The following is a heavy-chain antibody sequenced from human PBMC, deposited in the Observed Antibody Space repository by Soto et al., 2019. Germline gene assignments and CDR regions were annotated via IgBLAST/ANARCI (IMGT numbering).Heavy chain of an antibody. V-gene: IGHV3-23*01. CDR2: INPNGANT. CDR3: AKCRTHCYFDN. Sequence: EVQLLESGGGLAQPGGSLRLSCAASGFTFSSFAMTWVRQTPGKGLEWISSINPNGANTYYADSVRGRFTISRDYCKNTLYLHMNKLKADDTAEYCCAKCRTHCYFDNWGQGTLVTVSS. CDR1: GFTFSSFA. J-gene: IGHJ4*02. D-gene: IGHD2-15*01.